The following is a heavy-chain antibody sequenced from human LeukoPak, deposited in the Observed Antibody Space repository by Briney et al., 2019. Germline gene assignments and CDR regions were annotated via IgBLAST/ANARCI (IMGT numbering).Heavy chain of an antibody. Sequence: SETLSLTCTVSGGSISSSSYYWGWIRQPPGKGLEWIGSIYYSGSTYYNPSLKSRVTISVDTSKNQFSLKLSSVTAADTAVYYCASSPYCSSTSCDYYYYYYMDVWGKGTTVTVSS. D-gene: IGHD2-2*01. CDR3: ASSPYCSSTSCDYYYYYYMDV. V-gene: IGHV4-39*07. CDR1: GGSISSSSYY. CDR2: IYYSGST. J-gene: IGHJ6*03.